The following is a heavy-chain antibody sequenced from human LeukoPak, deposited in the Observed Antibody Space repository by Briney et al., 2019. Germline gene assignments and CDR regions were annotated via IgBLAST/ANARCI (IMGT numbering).Heavy chain of an antibody. V-gene: IGHV3-7*01. D-gene: IGHD6-19*01. CDR2: IKQDGSEK. J-gene: IGHJ4*02. CDR3: ARGAAAGIAVAGTYDY. CDR1: GFTFSSYW. Sequence: GGSLRLSCAASGFTFSSYWTSWVRQAPGKGLEWVANIKQDGSEKYYVDSVKGRFTISRDNAKNSLYLQMNSLRAEDTAVYYCARGAAAGIAVAGTYDYWGQGTLVTVSS.